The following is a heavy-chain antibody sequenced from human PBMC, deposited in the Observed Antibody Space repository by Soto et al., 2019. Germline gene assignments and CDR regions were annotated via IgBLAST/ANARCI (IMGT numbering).Heavy chain of an antibody. CDR2: ISSSGSTI. CDR3: ARDEGTAATPREYYYYYGMDV. J-gene: IGHJ6*02. CDR1: GFTFSDYY. Sequence: GGSLRLSCAASGFTFSDYYMSWIRQAPGKGLEWVSYISSSGSTIYYADSVKGRFTISRDNAKNSLYLQMNSLRAEDTAVYYCARDEGTAATPREYYYYYGMDVWGQGTTVTVSS. V-gene: IGHV3-11*01. D-gene: IGHD2-15*01.